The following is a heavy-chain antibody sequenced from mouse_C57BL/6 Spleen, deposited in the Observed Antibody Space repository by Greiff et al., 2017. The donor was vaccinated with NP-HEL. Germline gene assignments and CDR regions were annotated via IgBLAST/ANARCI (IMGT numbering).Heavy chain of an antibody. CDR2: INPSSGYT. J-gene: IGHJ1*03. CDR3: ARSVTGSWYFDV. V-gene: IGHV1-4*01. Sequence: VQLQQSGAELARPGASVKMSCKASGYTFTSYTMHWVKQRPGQGLEWIGYINPSSGYTKYNQKFKDKATLTADKSSSTAYMQLSSLTSEDAAVYYCARSVTGSWYFDVWGTGTTVTVSS. D-gene: IGHD4-1*01. CDR1: GYTFTSYT.